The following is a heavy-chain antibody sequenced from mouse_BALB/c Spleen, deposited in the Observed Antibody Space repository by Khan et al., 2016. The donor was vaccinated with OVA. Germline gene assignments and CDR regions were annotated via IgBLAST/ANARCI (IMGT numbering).Heavy chain of an antibody. CDR1: GYTFTDFT. Sequence: QVQLKQSGAELVRPGVSVKISCKGSGYTFTDFTMHWVKQSHAKSLEWIGVISTYYGDVTYNQKFKGKATMTVDKSSRTAYMELARLTSEDSAIYYCTGGGGGNRFAYWGQGTLVTVSA. J-gene: IGHJ3*01. V-gene: IGHV1S137*01. CDR2: ISTYYGDV. CDR3: TGGGGGNRFAY.